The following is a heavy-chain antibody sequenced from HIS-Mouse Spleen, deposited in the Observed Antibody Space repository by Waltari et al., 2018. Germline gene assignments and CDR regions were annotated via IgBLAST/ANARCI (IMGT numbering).Heavy chain of an antibody. D-gene: IGHD3-3*01. V-gene: IGHV4-39*07. J-gene: IGHJ3*02. CDR1: GGSISRSSSH. Sequence: QPQLQESGPVLVTSSETLSRTCTVSGGSISRSSSHWGWIRQPPGKGLEWIGRICYSGSTYYNPSLKSRVTISVDTSKNQFSLKLSSVTAADTAVYYCARAPTGFLEWFDAFDIWGQGTMVTVSS. CDR2: ICYSGST. CDR3: ARAPTGFLEWFDAFDI.